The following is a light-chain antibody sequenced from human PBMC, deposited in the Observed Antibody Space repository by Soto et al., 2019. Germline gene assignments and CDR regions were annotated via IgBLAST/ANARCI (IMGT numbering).Light chain of an antibody. CDR2: AAS. J-gene: IGKJ3*01. CDR3: QQYGDSPLT. V-gene: IGKV3-20*01. Sequence: EIRLTQSPSTLSLSPGEGVTLSCRASQSVTVNSLAWYQQKPGQAPRLLIYAASTRAAAVPDRFTGSGSGTDFALTISRLEPEDFGVYYCQQYGDSPLTSGPGTKVDI. CDR1: QSVTVNS.